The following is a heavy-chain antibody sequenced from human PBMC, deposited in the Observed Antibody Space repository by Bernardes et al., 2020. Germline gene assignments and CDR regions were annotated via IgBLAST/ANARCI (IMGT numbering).Heavy chain of an antibody. D-gene: IGHD2-8*02. CDR3: ARDPWCDSVPQNYWYFDL. V-gene: IGHV4-31*03. CDR2: MYYNGNT. Sequence: SEPLSLTCIVSGGSISSGGYYWSWLLQHPGKGLEWIGYMYYNGNTYYNPSLKSRVSISLDRSKNQFSLKLSSVTAADTAVYFCARDPWCDSVPQNYWYFDLWGRGTLVTVSS. J-gene: IGHJ2*01. CDR1: GGSISSGGYY.